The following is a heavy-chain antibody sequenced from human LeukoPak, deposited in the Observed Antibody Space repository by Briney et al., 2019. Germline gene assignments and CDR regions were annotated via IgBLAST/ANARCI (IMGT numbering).Heavy chain of an antibody. CDR1: GYNYATSG. D-gene: IGHD2-8*01. Sequence: GASVKVSCKTSGYNYATSGISWVRQAPGQGLEWMGWISVQNGNIKYAQKFQGRVSLTTDTSTTSAYMELRSLTAEDTALYYCAREYGDYYGMDVWGQGTTVTVSS. CDR3: AREYGDYYGMDV. CDR2: ISVQNGNI. V-gene: IGHV1-18*01. J-gene: IGHJ6*02.